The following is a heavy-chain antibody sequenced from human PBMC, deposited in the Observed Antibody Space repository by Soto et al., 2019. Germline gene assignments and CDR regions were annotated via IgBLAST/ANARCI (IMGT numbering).Heavy chain of an antibody. J-gene: IGHJ5*02. D-gene: IGHD3-16*01. CDR1: GFIFGNAW. CDR3: TTLGKVS. CDR2: IKSNSDGETT. V-gene: IGHV3-15*01. Sequence: PGGSLRLSCAASGFIFGNAWMSWVRQAPGKGMEWVARIKSNSDGETTDYAAPVKGRFIISRDDSRDTVYLQMNSRKTGDSAIYYCTTLGKVSWGQGTLVTVSS.